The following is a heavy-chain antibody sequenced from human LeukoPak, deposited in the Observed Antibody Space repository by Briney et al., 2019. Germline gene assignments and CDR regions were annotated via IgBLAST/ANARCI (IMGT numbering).Heavy chain of an antibody. Sequence: ASETLSLTCTVSGGSISSSSYYWGWIRQPPGKGLEWIGSIYYSGSTYYNPSLKSRVTISVDTSKNQFFLKLSSVTAADTAVHYCARDRYCSSTSCYYYYYYMDVWGKGTTVTVSS. V-gene: IGHV4-39*07. CDR2: IYYSGST. CDR1: GGSISSSSYY. D-gene: IGHD2-2*01. J-gene: IGHJ6*03. CDR3: ARDRYCSSTSCYYYYYYMDV.